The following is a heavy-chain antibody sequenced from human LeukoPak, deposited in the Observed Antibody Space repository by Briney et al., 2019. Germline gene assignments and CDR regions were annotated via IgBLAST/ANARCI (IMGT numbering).Heavy chain of an antibody. J-gene: IGHJ5*02. Sequence: ASVKVSCKASGYTFTSYDINWVRQATGQGLEWMGWMNPNSGNTGYVQKFQGRVTMTRNTSISTAYMELSSLRSEDTAVYYCARGLGRYYDSSGHNWFDPWGQGTLVTVSS. V-gene: IGHV1-8*01. CDR1: GYTFTSYD. D-gene: IGHD3-22*01. CDR2: MNPNSGNT. CDR3: ARGLGRYYDSSGHNWFDP.